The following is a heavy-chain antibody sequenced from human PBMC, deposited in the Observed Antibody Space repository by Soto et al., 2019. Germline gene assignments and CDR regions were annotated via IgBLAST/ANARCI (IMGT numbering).Heavy chain of an antibody. V-gene: IGHV3-7*01. J-gene: IGHJ4*02. D-gene: IGHD6-13*01. CDR3: GTADRGTAAGGTVQ. CDR2: IKQDGSEK. CDR1: GFTLSTYW. Sequence: EVQVVESGGGLVQPGGSLRLSCAASGFTLSTYWMTWVRQAPGKGLEWVANIKQDGSEKYYVDSVNGRFTVSRDNAKNSLFLQMNSLRTEDTAVYYCGTADRGTAAGGTVQWGQGTLVTVSS.